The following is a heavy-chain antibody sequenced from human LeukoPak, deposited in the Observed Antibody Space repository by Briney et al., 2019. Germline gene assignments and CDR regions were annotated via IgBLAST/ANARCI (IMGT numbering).Heavy chain of an antibody. CDR2: TYYKSKWGS. CDR1: GDSVSSEDAA. V-gene: IGHV6-1*01. Sequence: SQTLSLTCAISGDSVSSEDAAWNWIRQSPSRGLEWLGRTYYKSKWGSDYAVSVKSRVTVNPDPSKNQFSLQLNSVTPEDTAVYFCARALNRAFDAWGQGTVVIVSS. J-gene: IGHJ3*01. CDR3: ARALNRAFDA. D-gene: IGHD1-14*01.